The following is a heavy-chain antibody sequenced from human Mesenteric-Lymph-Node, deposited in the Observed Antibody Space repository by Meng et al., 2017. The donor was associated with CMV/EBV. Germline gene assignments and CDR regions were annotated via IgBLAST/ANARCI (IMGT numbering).Heavy chain of an antibody. Sequence: ASVKVSCKPDGYAFTTYGISWVRQAPGQGLEWVGWISAFNGNPTYAEKFQGRVTVTIDKSTITADMELRSLRSDDTAVYYCATVLNYSNNWFDPWGQGTLVTVSS. CDR1: GYAFTTYG. D-gene: IGHD1-7*01. J-gene: IGHJ5*02. V-gene: IGHV1-18*01. CDR2: ISAFNGNP. CDR3: ATVLNYSNNWFDP.